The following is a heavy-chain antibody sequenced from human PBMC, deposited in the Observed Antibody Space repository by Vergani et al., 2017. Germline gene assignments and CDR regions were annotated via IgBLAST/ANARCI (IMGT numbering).Heavy chain of an antibody. J-gene: IGHJ5*02. CDR3: ARHDYSSGSGYDWFDP. D-gene: IGHD6-25*01. Sequence: EVQLVQSGAEVKKPGESLRISCKGSGYSFTNYWISWVRQMPGEGLEWMGRIGPYDSYTNYNPSFKGHVSISADTSISTAYLQWSSLKASDTAMYYCARHDYSSGSGYDWFDPWGQGTLLTVSS. CDR2: IGPYDSYT. V-gene: IGHV5-10-1*03. CDR1: GYSFTNYW.